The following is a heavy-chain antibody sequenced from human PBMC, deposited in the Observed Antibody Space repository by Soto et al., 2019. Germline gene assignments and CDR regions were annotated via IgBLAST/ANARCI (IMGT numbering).Heavy chain of an antibody. Sequence: QAQVVQSGAEVRKPGSSVKLSCKASEGTFNSYAIAWVRQAPGQGLEWMGGIIPYYNTLNYAQKFQDRVTSTADDSTNTVYMELSRLRSDDTAVYFCARGASRWYPYFFDSWAQGTLVTVSS. CDR1: EGTFNSYA. D-gene: IGHD6-13*01. CDR2: IIPYYNTL. CDR3: ARGASRWYPYFFDS. J-gene: IGHJ4*02. V-gene: IGHV1-69*01.